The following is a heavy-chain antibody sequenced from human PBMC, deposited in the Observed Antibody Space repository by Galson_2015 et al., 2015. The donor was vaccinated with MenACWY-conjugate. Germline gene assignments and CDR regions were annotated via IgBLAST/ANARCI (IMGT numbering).Heavy chain of an antibody. CDR3: AKFGPSGGVTTGWILHLDS. D-gene: IGHD1-26*01. CDR1: GFTFSNFG. J-gene: IGHJ4*02. V-gene: IGHV3-23*01. Sequence: LRLSCAASGFTFSNFGLSWVRKAPGEGLEWVSSIGGGGDSTYYADSVKGRFTISGDNSRNTLSLQMNSLRAEDTAVYYCAKFGPSGGVTTGWILHLDSWGQGTPVTVSS. CDR2: IGGGGDST.